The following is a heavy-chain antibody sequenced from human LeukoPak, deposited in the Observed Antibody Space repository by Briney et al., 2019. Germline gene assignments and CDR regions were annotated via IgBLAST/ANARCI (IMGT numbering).Heavy chain of an antibody. CDR2: ISYDGSNK. V-gene: IGHV3-30*18. D-gene: IGHD5-18*01. J-gene: IGHJ4*02. Sequence: PGGSLRLSCAASGFTFSSYGMHWVRQAPGKGLEWVAVISYDGSNKYYADSVKGRSTISRDNSKNTLYLQMNSLRAEDTAVYYCAKDTIGYSYGTFDYWGQGTLVTVSS. CDR1: GFTFSSYG. CDR3: AKDTIGYSYGTFDY.